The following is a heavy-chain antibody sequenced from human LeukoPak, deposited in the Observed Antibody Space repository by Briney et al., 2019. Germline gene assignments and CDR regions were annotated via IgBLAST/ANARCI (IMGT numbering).Heavy chain of an antibody. CDR2: ISSSSSYT. Sequence: GGSLRLSCAASGFTFSSYSMNWVRQAPGKGLEWVSYISSSSSYTNYADSVKGRFTISRDNAKNSLYLQMNSLRAEDTAVYYCARDCSGYSYGYRRYYGMDVWGKGTTVTVSS. J-gene: IGHJ6*04. CDR1: GFTFSSYS. D-gene: IGHD5-18*01. CDR3: ARDCSGYSYGYRRYYGMDV. V-gene: IGHV3-21*05.